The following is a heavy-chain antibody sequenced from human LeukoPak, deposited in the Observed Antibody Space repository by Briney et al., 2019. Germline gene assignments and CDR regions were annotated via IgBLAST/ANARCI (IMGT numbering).Heavy chain of an antibody. D-gene: IGHD6-13*01. CDR3: ARDRGGSRRYFDY. J-gene: IGHJ4*02. Sequence: PSETLSLTCTVSGGSISSYYWSWIRQPAGKGLESIGRIYTSGSTNYNPSLQSRVTMSLDTSKNQFSLNLSSVTAADTAVYYCARDRGGSRRYFDYWGQGTLVTVSS. CDR1: GGSISSYY. CDR2: IYTSGST. V-gene: IGHV4-4*07.